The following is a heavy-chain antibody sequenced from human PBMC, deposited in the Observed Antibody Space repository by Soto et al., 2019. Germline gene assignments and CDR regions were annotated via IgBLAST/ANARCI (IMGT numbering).Heavy chain of an antibody. D-gene: IGHD3-16*01. Sequence: ASVKVSCKASGYTFTSYGISWVRQAPGQGLEWMGWTSTYNDYTSYAQKFQGRVTMTTDTSTTTAYMELRSLTSDDTAVYYCAKDWGASSRIDCFDPWGQGTPVTVSS. V-gene: IGHV1-18*01. CDR3: AKDWGASSRIDCFDP. CDR1: GYTFTSYG. CDR2: TSTYNDYT. J-gene: IGHJ5*02.